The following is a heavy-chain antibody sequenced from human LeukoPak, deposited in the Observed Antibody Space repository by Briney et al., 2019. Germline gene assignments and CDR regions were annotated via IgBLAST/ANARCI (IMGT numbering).Heavy chain of an antibody. CDR2: INSDGSST. Sequence: GGSLRLSCAASGFTFSSYWMHWVRQAPGKGLVWVSRINSDGSSTSYADSVKGRFTISRDNAKNTLYLQMNSLRAEDTAVYYCAREGRELLANYYGMDVWGQGATATVSS. D-gene: IGHD1-26*01. V-gene: IGHV3-74*01. CDR3: AREGRELLANYYGMDV. J-gene: IGHJ6*02. CDR1: GFTFSSYW.